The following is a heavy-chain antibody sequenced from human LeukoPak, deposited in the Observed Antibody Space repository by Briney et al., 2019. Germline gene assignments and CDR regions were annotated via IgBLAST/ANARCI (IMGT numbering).Heavy chain of an antibody. Sequence: SETLSLTCTVSGGSISSYYWSWIRQPPGKGLEWIGYIYYSGSTNYNPSLKSRVTISVDTSKNQFSLKLSSVTAADTAVYYCARDRDGSGSPSYYYGMDVWGKGTTVTVSS. CDR3: ARDRDGSGSPSYYYGMDV. D-gene: IGHD3-10*01. V-gene: IGHV4-59*01. CDR1: GGSISSYY. CDR2: IYYSGST. J-gene: IGHJ6*04.